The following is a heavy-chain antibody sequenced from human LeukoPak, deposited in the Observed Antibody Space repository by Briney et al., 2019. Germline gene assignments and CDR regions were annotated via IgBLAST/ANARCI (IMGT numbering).Heavy chain of an antibody. Sequence: PSETLSLTCAVYGGSFSGYYWSWIRQPPGKGLEWIGEINHSGSTNYNPSLKSRVTISVDTSKNQFSLKMSSVTAADMAVYYCARRDGSGSSPWGQGTLVTVSS. CDR3: ARRDGSGSSP. D-gene: IGHD3-10*01. CDR2: INHSGST. J-gene: IGHJ5*02. V-gene: IGHV4-34*01. CDR1: GGSFSGYY.